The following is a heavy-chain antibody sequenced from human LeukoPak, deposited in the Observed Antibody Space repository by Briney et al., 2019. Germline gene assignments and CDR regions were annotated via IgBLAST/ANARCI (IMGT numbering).Heavy chain of an antibody. V-gene: IGHV4-4*07. CDR2: IYTSGST. CDR1: GGSISSYY. Sequence: SETLSLTCTVSGGSISSYYWSWIRQPAGKGLERIGRIYTSGSTDYNPSLKGRVTMSVDTSKNQFSLKLSSVTAADTAVYYCARDLVYGFDPWGQGTLVTVSS. D-gene: IGHD3-16*01. CDR3: ARDLVYGFDP. J-gene: IGHJ5*02.